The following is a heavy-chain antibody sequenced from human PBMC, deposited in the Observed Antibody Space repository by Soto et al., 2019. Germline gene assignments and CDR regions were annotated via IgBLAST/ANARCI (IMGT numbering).Heavy chain of an antibody. D-gene: IGHD6-13*01. V-gene: IGHV5-51*01. CDR1: GYSFTSYW. CDR3: ATLAAAGNYYYYGMDV. CDR2: IYPGDSDT. Sequence: GESLKMSCKGSGYSFTSYWIGWVRQMPGKGLEWMGIIYPGDSDTRYSPSFQGQVTISADKSISTAYLQWSSLKASDTAMYYCATLAAAGNYYYYGMDVWGQGTTVTVSS. J-gene: IGHJ6*02.